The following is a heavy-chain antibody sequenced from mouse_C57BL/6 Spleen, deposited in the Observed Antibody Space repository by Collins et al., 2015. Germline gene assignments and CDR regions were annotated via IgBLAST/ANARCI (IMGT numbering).Heavy chain of an antibody. Sequence: LQQSGAELVRPGASVTLSCKASGYTFTDYEMHWVKQTPVHGLEWIGAIDPETGGTAYNQKFKGKATLTADKSSSTAYMELRSLTSEDSAVYYCTRDYGSINYAMDYWGQGTSVTVSS. J-gene: IGHJ4*01. CDR2: IDPETGGT. CDR3: TRDYGSINYAMDY. V-gene: IGHV1-15*01. CDR1: GYTFTDYE. D-gene: IGHD1-1*01.